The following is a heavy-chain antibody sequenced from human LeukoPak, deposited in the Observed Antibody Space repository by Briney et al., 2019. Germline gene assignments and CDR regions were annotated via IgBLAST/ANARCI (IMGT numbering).Heavy chain of an antibody. V-gene: IGHV4-61*08. Sequence: TETLSLTCTVSASSVSSGGYYWSWIRQPPGKGLEWIEEINHSGSTNYNPSLKSRVTISVDTSKNQFSLKLSSVTAADTAVYYCARVRPGLRWLSFDYWGQGTLVTVPS. CDR2: INHSGST. J-gene: IGHJ4*02. CDR1: ASSVSSGGYY. CDR3: ARVRPGLRWLSFDY. D-gene: IGHD4-23*01.